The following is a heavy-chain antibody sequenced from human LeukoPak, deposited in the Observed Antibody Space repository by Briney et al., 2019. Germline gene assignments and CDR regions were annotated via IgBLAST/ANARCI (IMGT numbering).Heavy chain of an antibody. CDR3: ARERGGMVRGVIITLYYFDY. J-gene: IGHJ4*02. CDR1: GFTFSSYW. Sequence: GGSLRLSCAASGFTFSSYWMSWVRQAPGKGLEWVANIKQEGSEKYYVDSVKGRLTISRDNAKNSLYLQMNSLRAEDTAVYYCARERGGMVRGVIITLYYFDYWGQGTLVTVSS. D-gene: IGHD3-10*01. V-gene: IGHV3-7*01. CDR2: IKQEGSEK.